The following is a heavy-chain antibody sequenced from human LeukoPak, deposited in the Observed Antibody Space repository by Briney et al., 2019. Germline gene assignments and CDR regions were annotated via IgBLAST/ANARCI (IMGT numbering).Heavy chain of an antibody. D-gene: IGHD1-26*01. CDR1: GYTFTSYG. CDR3: ARGELKSGLFDY. J-gene: IGHJ4*02. V-gene: IGHV1-69*13. CDR2: IIPIFGTA. Sequence: SVKVSCKASGYTFTSYGISWVRQAPGQGLEWMGGIIPIFGTANYAQKFQGRVTITADESTSTAYMGLSSLRSEDTAVYYCARGELKSGLFDYWGQGTLVTVSS.